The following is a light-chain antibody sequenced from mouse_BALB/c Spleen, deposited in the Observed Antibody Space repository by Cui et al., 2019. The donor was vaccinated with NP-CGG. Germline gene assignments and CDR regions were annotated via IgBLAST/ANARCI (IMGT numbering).Light chain of an antibody. CDR3: ALWYSNHWM. CDR1: TGAVTTSNY. J-gene: IGLJ1*01. CDR2: GTN. Sequence: QAVVTQESALTTSSGETVTLTCRSSTGAVTTSNYANWVQEKPDHLFTGLIGGTNNRAPGVPARFSGSLIGDKAALTITGAQTEDEAIYFCALWYSNHWMFGGGTKLTVL. V-gene: IGLV1*01.